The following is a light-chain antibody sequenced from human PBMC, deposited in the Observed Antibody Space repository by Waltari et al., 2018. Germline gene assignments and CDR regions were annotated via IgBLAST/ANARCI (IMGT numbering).Light chain of an antibody. J-gene: IGKJ1*01. V-gene: IGKV3-20*01. CDR2: GAS. Sequence: EIVLTQSPGTLSLSPGERATLSCRASQSVIRYLAWYQQKPGQAPRLLIYGASSRATGIPDRFSGSGSGTDFSLTISRLEPEDFAVYYCQNHERLPAMFGQGTKVEIK. CDR3: QNHERLPAM. CDR1: QSVIRY.